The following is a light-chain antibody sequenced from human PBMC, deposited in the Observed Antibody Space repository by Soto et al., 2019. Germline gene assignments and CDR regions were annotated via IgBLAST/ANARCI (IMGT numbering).Light chain of an antibody. CDR1: QSLTNNY. CDR2: AAS. CDR3: QQYGSSLQVT. Sequence: EIVLTQSPGTLSLSPGERATLSCRASQSLTNNYLAWYQQKPGQAPRLLIYAASSRATGIPDRFSGSGSETDFTLTISRLEPEDFALYYCQQYGSSLQVTFGGGTKVDIK. J-gene: IGKJ4*01. V-gene: IGKV3-20*01.